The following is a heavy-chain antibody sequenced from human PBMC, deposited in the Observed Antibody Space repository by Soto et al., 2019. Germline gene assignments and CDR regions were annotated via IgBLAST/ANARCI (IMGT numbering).Heavy chain of an antibody. CDR3: AHSGTTGTTLDWFDP. Sequence: QITLKESGPPLVKPTQTLTLTCTFSGFSLSTSGVGVGWIRQPPGKALEWLALIYWDDDKRYSPSLKSRLTITKDTSKNQVVLTMTNMDPVDTATYYCAHSGTTGTTLDWFDPWGQGTLVTVSS. CDR2: IYWDDDK. D-gene: IGHD1-1*01. J-gene: IGHJ5*02. V-gene: IGHV2-5*02. CDR1: GFSLSTSGVG.